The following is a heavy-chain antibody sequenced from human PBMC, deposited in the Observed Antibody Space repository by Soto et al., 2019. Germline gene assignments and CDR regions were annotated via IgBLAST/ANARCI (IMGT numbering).Heavy chain of an antibody. CDR3: ARVLSSYGYIILS. V-gene: IGHV4-31*03. D-gene: IGHD5-18*01. CDR1: GGSISSGGYY. Sequence: SETLSLTCTVSGGSISSGGYYWSWIRQHPGKGLEWIGYIYYSGSTYYNPSLKSRVTISVDTSKNQFSLKLGSVTAADTAVYYCARVLSSYGYIILSWGQGTLVTVSS. CDR2: IYYSGST. J-gene: IGHJ5*02.